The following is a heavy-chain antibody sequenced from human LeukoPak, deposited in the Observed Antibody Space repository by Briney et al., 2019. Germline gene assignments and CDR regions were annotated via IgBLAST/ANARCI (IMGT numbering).Heavy chain of an antibody. V-gene: IGHV3-23*01. Sequence: GGSLRLSCAASGFTFSSYAMSWVRQAPGKGLEWVSAISGSGGSTYYADSVKGRFTISRDNSKNALYLQMNSLRAEDTAVYYCATSACGGDCYTFDYWGQGTLVTVSS. CDR3: ATSACGGDCYTFDY. J-gene: IGHJ4*02. D-gene: IGHD2-21*02. CDR2: ISGSGGST. CDR1: GFTFSSYA.